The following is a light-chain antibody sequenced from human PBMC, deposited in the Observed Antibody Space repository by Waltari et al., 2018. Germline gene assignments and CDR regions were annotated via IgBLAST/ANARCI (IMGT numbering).Light chain of an antibody. CDR2: GAS. Sequence: CRASQSVGTSLAWYQQKPGQAPRLLIYGASRRATGIPDRFSGSGSGTDFSLTISRLEPEDFAVYYCQHYVHLPATFGQGTKVEI. J-gene: IGKJ1*01. CDR3: QHYVHLPAT. CDR1: QSVGTS. V-gene: IGKV3-20*01.